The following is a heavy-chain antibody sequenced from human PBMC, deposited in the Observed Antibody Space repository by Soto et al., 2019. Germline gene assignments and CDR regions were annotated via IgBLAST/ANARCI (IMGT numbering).Heavy chain of an antibody. CDR1: GYTFTSYA. V-gene: IGHV1-3*01. CDR2: INAGNGNT. CDR3: ARDRSSSGWLY. J-gene: IGHJ4*02. Sequence: QVQLVQSGAEVKKPGASVKVSCKASGYTFTSYAMHWVRKAPGQRLEWMGWINAGNGNTKYSQKVQGRVTITRDTSASTAYMELSSLRSEDTAVYYCARDRSSSGWLYWGQGTLVTVSS. D-gene: IGHD6-19*01.